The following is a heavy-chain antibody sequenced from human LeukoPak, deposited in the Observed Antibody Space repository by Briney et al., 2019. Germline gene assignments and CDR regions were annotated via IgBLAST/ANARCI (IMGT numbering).Heavy chain of an antibody. CDR3: VSMTGYYMRRGFDY. D-gene: IGHD3-9*01. V-gene: IGHV3-23*01. J-gene: IGHJ4*02. CDR2: ISGSGGST. Sequence: PGGSLRLSCAASGFTFNNYAMSWVRQAPGKGLEWVSAISGSGGSTYYADSVKGRFTISRDNSKNTLYLQMNSLRAEDTAVYYCVSMTGYYMRRGFDYWGQGTLVTVSS. CDR1: GFTFNNYA.